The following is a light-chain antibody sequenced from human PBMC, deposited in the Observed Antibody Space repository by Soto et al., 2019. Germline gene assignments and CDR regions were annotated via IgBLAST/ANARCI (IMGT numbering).Light chain of an antibody. CDR2: AAS. Sequence: AIQMTQSPSSLSASVGDRVTITCRASQGIRNDLGWYQQKPGKAPKLLIYAASSLQSGVPSRFSGSGSGTDFPLPISSLQPEDFATYYCLQDYNSPPTFGQGTKVEIK. CDR1: QGIRND. V-gene: IGKV1-6*01. CDR3: LQDYNSPPT. J-gene: IGKJ1*01.